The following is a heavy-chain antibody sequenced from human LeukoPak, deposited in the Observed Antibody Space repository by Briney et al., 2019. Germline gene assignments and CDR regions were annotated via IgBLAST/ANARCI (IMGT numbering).Heavy chain of an antibody. J-gene: IGHJ5*02. CDR1: GFTFTNYG. V-gene: IGHV3-30*03. Sequence: GGSLRLSCAASGFTFTNYGMHWVRQAPGKGLEWVAVISYDGSNKYYADSVKGRFTISRDNSKNTLYLQMNSLRAEDTAVYYCASGVYYGSGSYYSWGQGTLVTVSS. CDR2: ISYDGSNK. CDR3: ASGVYYGSGSYYS. D-gene: IGHD3-10*01.